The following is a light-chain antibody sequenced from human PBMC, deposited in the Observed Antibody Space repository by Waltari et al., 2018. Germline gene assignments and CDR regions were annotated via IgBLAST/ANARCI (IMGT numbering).Light chain of an antibody. J-gene: IGLJ2*01. CDR1: SSDGGGYNY. CDR3: SSYTSSSVV. V-gene: IGLV2-14*01. CDR2: EVS. Sequence: QSALTQPASVSGSPGQSITISCTGTSSDGGGYNYVSWYQQHPGKDPKLMIYEVSNRPSGVSNRFSGSKSGNTASLTISGLQAEDEADYYCSSYTSSSVVFGGGTKLTVL.